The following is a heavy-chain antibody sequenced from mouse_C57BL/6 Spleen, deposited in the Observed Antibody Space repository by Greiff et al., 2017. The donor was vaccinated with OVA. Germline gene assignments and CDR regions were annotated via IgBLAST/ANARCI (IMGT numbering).Heavy chain of an antibody. CDR3: ARGTTVVASYYYAMDY. Sequence: EVQLQQSGAELVEPGASVKLSCTASGFNIKDYYMHWVKQRTEQGLEWIGRIDPEDGETKYAPKFQGKATITADTSSNTAYLQLSSLTSEDTAVYYCARGTTVVASYYYAMDYWGQGTSVTVSS. D-gene: IGHD1-1*01. J-gene: IGHJ4*01. V-gene: IGHV14-2*01. CDR1: GFNIKDYY. CDR2: IDPEDGET.